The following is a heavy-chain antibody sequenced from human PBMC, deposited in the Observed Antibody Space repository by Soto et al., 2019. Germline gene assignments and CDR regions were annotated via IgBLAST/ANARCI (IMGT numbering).Heavy chain of an antibody. CDR1: GGTFSSYT. CDR2: IIPSLGIA. CDR3: ARDLPMVRGVTAYNWFDP. J-gene: IGHJ5*02. D-gene: IGHD3-10*01. V-gene: IGHV1-69*04. Sequence: GASVKVSCKASGGTFSSYTISWVRQAPGQGLEWMGRIIPSLGIANYAQKFQGRVTMTTDTSTSTAYMELRSLRSDDTAVYYCARDLPMVRGVTAYNWFDPWGQGTLVTVSS.